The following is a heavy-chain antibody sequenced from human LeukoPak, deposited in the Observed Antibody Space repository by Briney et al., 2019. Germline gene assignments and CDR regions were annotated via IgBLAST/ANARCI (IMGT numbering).Heavy chain of an antibody. CDR3: ARIAADGSGTNHY. V-gene: IGHV1-18*01. J-gene: IGHJ4*02. D-gene: IGHD3-10*01. Sequence: ASVKVSCKASGYIFSSYGITWVRQAPGQGLEWMGWISVYNGNTKSAQNLQGRVIMTTDTSTNTAYMELTSLRSDDTVVYYCARIAADGSGTNHYWGQGTQVTVSS. CDR2: ISVYNGNT. CDR1: GYIFSSYG.